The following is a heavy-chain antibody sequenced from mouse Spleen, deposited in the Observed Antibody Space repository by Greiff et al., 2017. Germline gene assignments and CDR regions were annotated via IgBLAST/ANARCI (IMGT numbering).Heavy chain of an antibody. CDR1: GYSITSGYY. CDR3: ARGKDYGNFYFDY. Sequence: EVHLVESGPGLVKPSQSLSLTCSVTGYSITSGYYWNWIRQFPGNKLEWMGYISYDGSNNYNPSLKNRISITRDTSKNQFFLKLNSVTTEDTATYYCARGKDYGNFYFDYWGQGTTLTVSS. J-gene: IGHJ2*01. D-gene: IGHD2-1*01. V-gene: IGHV3-6*01. CDR2: ISYDGSN.